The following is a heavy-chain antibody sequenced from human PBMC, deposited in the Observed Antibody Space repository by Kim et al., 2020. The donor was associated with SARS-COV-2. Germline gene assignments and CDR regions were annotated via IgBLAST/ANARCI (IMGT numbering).Heavy chain of an antibody. J-gene: IGHJ4*02. Sequence: SETLSLTCTVSGGSISSGGYYWSWIRQHPGKGLEWIGYIYYSGSTYYNPSLKSRVTISVDTSKNQFSLKLSSVTAADTAVYYCARTRGNFLKYYFDYWGQGTLVTVSS. D-gene: IGHD4-4*01. CDR2: IYYSGST. CDR3: ARTRGNFLKYYFDY. CDR1: GGSISSGGYY. V-gene: IGHV4-31*03.